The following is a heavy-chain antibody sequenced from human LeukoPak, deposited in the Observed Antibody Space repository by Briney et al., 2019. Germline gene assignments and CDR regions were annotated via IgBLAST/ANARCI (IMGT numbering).Heavy chain of an antibody. CDR1: GGTFSSYA. CDR3: ARDRSTGYSYGYPKTLDY. D-gene: IGHD5-18*01. J-gene: IGHJ4*02. Sequence: SVKASCKASGGTFSSYAISWVRQAPGQGLEWMGGIIPIFGTANYAQKFQGRVTITADESTSTAYMELSSLRSEDTAVYYCARDRSTGYSYGYPKTLDYWGQGTLVTVSS. V-gene: IGHV1-69*01. CDR2: IIPIFGTA.